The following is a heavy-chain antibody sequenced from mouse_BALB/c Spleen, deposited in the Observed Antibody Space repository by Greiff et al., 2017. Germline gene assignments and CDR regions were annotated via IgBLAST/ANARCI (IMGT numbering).Heavy chain of an antibody. Sequence: EVKLVESGGGLVQPGGSLKLSCAASGFTFSSYTMSWVRQTPEKRLEWVAYISNGGGSTYYPDTVKGRFTISRDNAKNTLYLQMSSLKSEDTAMYYCARVYRYEDYYAMDYWGQGTSVTVSS. CDR2: ISNGGGST. CDR3: ARVYRYEDYYAMDY. J-gene: IGHJ4*01. D-gene: IGHD2-14*01. CDR1: GFTFSSYT. V-gene: IGHV5-12-2*01.